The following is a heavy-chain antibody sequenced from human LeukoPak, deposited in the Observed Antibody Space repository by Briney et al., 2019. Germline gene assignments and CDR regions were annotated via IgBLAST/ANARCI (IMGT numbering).Heavy chain of an antibody. Sequence: SETLSLTCTVSGGSISSYYWSWIRQPPGKGLEWIGYIYYSGSTNYNPSLKSRVTISVDTSKNQFSLKLSSVTAADTAVYYCARDPDYYGSGINFDYWGQGTLVTVSS. D-gene: IGHD3-10*01. V-gene: IGHV4-59*01. CDR3: ARDPDYYGSGINFDY. CDR1: GGSISSYY. CDR2: IYYSGST. J-gene: IGHJ4*02.